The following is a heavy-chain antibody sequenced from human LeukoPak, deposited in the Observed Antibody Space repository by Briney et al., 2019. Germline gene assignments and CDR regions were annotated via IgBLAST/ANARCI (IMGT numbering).Heavy chain of an antibody. CDR3: AKGGYSYGRTYFDY. CDR2: ISTTSGST. V-gene: IGHV3-23*01. D-gene: IGHD5-18*01. Sequence: PGGSLRLSCAVSGFSFSNYAMSWVRQAPGKGLEWVSAISTTSGSTFYADSVKGRFTISRDNSKNTLYLQMHSLRAEDTAVYYCAKGGYSYGRTYFDYWGQGTLVTVSS. J-gene: IGHJ4*02. CDR1: GFSFSNYA.